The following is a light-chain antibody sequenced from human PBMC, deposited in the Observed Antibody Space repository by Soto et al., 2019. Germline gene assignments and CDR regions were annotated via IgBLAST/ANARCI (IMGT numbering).Light chain of an antibody. CDR2: EVT. CDR3: SSYTSRSTVL. V-gene: IGLV2-14*01. Sequence: QAVVTQPASVSGSPGQSITISCTGTSSDIGGYNYVSWYQHHPGKAPKVMIYEVTNRPSGVSDRFSGSKSGSTASLTISGLQAEDEADYYCSSYTSRSTVLFGGGTKVTVL. J-gene: IGLJ2*01. CDR1: SSDIGGYNY.